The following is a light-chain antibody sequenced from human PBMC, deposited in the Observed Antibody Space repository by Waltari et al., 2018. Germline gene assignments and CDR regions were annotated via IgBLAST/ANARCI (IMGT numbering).Light chain of an antibody. Sequence: QSALTQPASMSGSPGQSITISCTGTSRAFGGYYVHWYQPPPGKAPSRIIYDGSNRPSGVSARFSGSKSANTASLTISGLQAEDEADYYCNTYRGSATVVFGGGTRLTVL. CDR1: SRAFGGYY. CDR3: NTYRGSATVV. V-gene: IGLV2-14*03. J-gene: IGLJ2*01. CDR2: DGS.